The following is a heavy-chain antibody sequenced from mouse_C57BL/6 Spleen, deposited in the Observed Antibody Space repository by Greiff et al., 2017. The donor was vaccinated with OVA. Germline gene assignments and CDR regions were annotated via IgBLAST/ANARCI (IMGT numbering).Heavy chain of an antibody. J-gene: IGHJ4*01. Sequence: EVQVVESGGGLVKPGGSLKLSCAASGFTFSDYGMHWVRQAPEKGLEWVAYISSGSSTIYYADTVKGRFTISRDNAKNTRFLQMTSLRSEDTAMYYCERRITTVVATDAMDYWGQGTSVTVSS. CDR3: ERRITTVVATDAMDY. CDR1: GFTFSDYG. CDR2: ISSGSSTI. V-gene: IGHV5-17*01. D-gene: IGHD1-1*01.